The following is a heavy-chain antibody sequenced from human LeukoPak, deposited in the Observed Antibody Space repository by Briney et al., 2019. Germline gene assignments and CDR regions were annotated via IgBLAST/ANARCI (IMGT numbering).Heavy chain of an antibody. V-gene: IGHV1-24*01. J-gene: IGHJ4*02. CDR2: FDPEDGET. Sequence: ASVKVSCKVSGYTLTELSMHWVRQAPGKGLEWMGGFDPEDGETIYAQKFQGRVTMTEDTSTDTAYMELSSLRSEDTAVYYCATFQRDSSETGGFGYWGQGTLVTVSS. CDR3: ATFQRDSSETGGFGY. D-gene: IGHD3-22*01. CDR1: GYTLTELS.